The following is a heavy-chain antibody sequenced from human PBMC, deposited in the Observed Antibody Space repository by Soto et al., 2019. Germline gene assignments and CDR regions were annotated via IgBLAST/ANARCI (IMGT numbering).Heavy chain of an antibody. V-gene: IGHV3-48*02. CDR1: GFTFSTYS. D-gene: IGHD3-22*01. Sequence: EVQLVESGGGWVQPGGSLRLSCAASGFTFSTYSMNWVRQAPGKGLEWVSYISSSSSAIYYADSVKGRFTISRDNAKNSLFLQMNSLRDEDTAVYYCARGGVNYYYDSRTFDYWGQGTLVTVSS. CDR2: ISSSSSAI. J-gene: IGHJ4*02. CDR3: ARGGVNYYYDSRTFDY.